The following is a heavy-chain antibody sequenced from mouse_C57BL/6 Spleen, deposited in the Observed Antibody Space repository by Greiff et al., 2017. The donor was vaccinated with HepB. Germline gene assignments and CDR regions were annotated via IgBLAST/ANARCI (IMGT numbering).Heavy chain of an antibody. V-gene: IGHV1-84*01. J-gene: IGHJ4*01. D-gene: IGHD1-1*01. Sequence: VQRVESGPELVKPGASVKISCKASGYTFTDYYINWVKQRPGQGLEWIGWSDPGSGNTKYTEKFKGKATLTVDTAYSPAYLQLSSLHSEDSAVYSCAEIYYDGSSYPYYAMDYWGQGTSVTVSS. CDR3: AEIYYDGSSYPYYAMDY. CDR1: GYTFTDYY. CDR2: SDPGSGNT.